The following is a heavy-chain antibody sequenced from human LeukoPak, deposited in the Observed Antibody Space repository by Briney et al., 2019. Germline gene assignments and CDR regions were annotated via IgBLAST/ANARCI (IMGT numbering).Heavy chain of an antibody. CDR2: IYYSGST. V-gene: IGHV4-39*01. CDR3: ARACWRAAAGIWSSDWCPFDY. CDR1: GGSISSSSYY. J-gene: IGHJ4*02. D-gene: IGHD6-13*01. Sequence: TSSETLSLTCTVSGGSISSSSYYWGWIRQPPGKGLEWIGSIYYSGSTYYNPSLKSRVTISVDTSKNQFSLKLSSVTAADTAVYYCARACWRAAAGIWSSDWCPFDYWGQGTLVTVSS.